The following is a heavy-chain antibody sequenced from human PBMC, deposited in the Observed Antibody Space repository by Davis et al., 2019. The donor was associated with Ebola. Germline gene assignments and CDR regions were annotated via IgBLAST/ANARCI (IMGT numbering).Heavy chain of an antibody. D-gene: IGHD3-3*01. V-gene: IGHV4-30-4*01. CDR1: GGSISSDDYY. CDR2: THYSGST. CDR3: AIWTIFGVIITGGNFDY. Sequence: MPSETLSLTCTVSGGSISSDDYYWSWIRQPPGKGREWIGHTHYSGSTYYNPSLQSRVTIAVDTSKNQFSLKLSSVTATDTAVYYCAIWTIFGVIITGGNFDYWGQGTLVTVSS. J-gene: IGHJ4*02.